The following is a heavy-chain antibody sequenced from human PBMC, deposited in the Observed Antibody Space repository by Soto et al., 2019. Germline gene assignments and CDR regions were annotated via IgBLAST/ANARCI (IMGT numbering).Heavy chain of an antibody. D-gene: IGHD4-17*01. CDR3: ANLKWEHGDNDR. CDR2: VDPSDSYT. V-gene: IGHV5-10-1*01. Sequence: GYSLKISCEVSGYNFSNYYISWVRHLPGKGLEWMGRVDPSDSYTNYSPSFQGHVSISADMSITTAFLLLRSLKASDSGMYYCANLKWEHGDNDRWGQGDLVTVSS. J-gene: IGHJ5*02. CDR1: GYNFSNYY.